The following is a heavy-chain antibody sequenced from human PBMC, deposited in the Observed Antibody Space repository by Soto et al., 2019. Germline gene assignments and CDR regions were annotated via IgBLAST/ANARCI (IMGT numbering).Heavy chain of an antibody. CDR1: EFTFTSSA. V-gene: IGHV1-58*01. Sequence: SVKVSCKAPEFTFTSSAVQWGRQAPEQRLKWIGLIVVCSGNTNYAQKFQERVTITRDMSTSTAYMELSSLRSEDTAVYYCAGGKNSCYDFMIGVYWGQGTLVTVSS. D-gene: IGHD5-12*01. J-gene: IGHJ4*02. CDR2: IVVCSGNT. CDR3: AGGKNSCYDFMIGVY.